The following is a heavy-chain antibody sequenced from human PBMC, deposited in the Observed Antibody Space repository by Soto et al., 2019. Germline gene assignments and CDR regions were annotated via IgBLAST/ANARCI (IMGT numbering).Heavy chain of an antibody. V-gene: IGHV1-3*01. D-gene: IGHD3-10*01. CDR1: GYTFTNYA. Sequence: ASVKVSCKASGYTFTNYAVHWVRQAPGQRLEWMGWINADNGNTKYSQKFQGRVTITRDTSASTAYMELSSLTSEDTAVYYCARYVFRGGYNWFDPWGQGTLVTVS. CDR2: INADNGNT. CDR3: ARYVFRGGYNWFDP. J-gene: IGHJ5*02.